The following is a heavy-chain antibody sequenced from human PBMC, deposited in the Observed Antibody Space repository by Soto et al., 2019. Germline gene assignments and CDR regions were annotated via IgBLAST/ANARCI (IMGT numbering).Heavy chain of an antibody. V-gene: IGHV4-39*01. D-gene: IGHD6-13*01. CDR1: GGSISSSSYY. CDR3: ATRIAAADNYYYYYGMDV. J-gene: IGHJ6*02. Sequence: QLQLQESGPGLVKPSETLSLTCTVSGGSISSSSYYWVRIRQPPGKGLEWIGSIDYSGSTNYNPSLKSRVTISVNTSNNQFSLKLSSVTAADTAVYYCATRIAAADNYYYYYGMDVWGQGTTVTVSS. CDR2: IDYSGST.